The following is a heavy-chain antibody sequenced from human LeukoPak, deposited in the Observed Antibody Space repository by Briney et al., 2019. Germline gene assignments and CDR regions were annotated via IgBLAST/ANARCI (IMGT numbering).Heavy chain of an antibody. J-gene: IGHJ4*02. CDR1: GFTFSSYW. Sequence: GGSLRLSCAASGFTFSSYWMSWVRQAPGKGLEWVSAISGSGGSTYYADSVKGRFTISRDNSKNTLYLQMNSLRAEDTAVYYCAKADTIFGVVTPFDYWGQGTLVTVSS. CDR2: ISGSGGST. D-gene: IGHD3-3*01. V-gene: IGHV3-23*01. CDR3: AKADTIFGVVTPFDY.